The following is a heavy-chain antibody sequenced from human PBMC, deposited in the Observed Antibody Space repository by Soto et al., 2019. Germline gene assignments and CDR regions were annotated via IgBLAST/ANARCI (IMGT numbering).Heavy chain of an antibody. CDR2: IYHSGST. J-gene: IGHJ5*02. CDR1: GGSISSGGYS. Sequence: PSETLSLTCAVSGGSISSGGYSWSWIRQPPGKGLEWIGYIYHSGSTYYNPSLKSRVTISVDRSKNQFSLKLSSVTAADTAVYYCASDQLPAALLGWFDPWGQGTLVTVSS. CDR3: ASDQLPAALLGWFDP. V-gene: IGHV4-30-2*02. D-gene: IGHD2-2*01.